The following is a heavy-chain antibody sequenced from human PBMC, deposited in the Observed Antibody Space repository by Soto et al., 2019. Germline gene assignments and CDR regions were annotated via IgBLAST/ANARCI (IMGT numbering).Heavy chain of an antibody. CDR2: IDPSDSYT. Sequence: PGESLKISCKGSGYSFTSYWISWVRQMPGKGLEWIGRIDPSDSYTNYSPSFQGHVTISADKSISTAYLQWSSLKASDTATFYCGRHLWFGRYYGMDVWGQGTMVTVSS. J-gene: IGHJ6*02. D-gene: IGHD3-10*01. CDR3: GRHLWFGRYYGMDV. V-gene: IGHV5-10-1*01. CDR1: GYSFTSYW.